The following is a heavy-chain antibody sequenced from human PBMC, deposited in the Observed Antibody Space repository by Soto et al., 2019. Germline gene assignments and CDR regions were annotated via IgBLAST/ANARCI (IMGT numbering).Heavy chain of an antibody. CDR2: IWYDGSNK. CDR1: GFTFSSYG. Sequence: GGSLRLSCAASGFTFSSYGMHWVRQAPGKGLEWVAVIWYDGSNKYYADSVKGRFTISRDNSKNTLYLQMNSLRAEDTAVYYCARDQVSPYCSGGSCYVFDYWGQGTLVTVSS. J-gene: IGHJ4*02. CDR3: ARDQVSPYCSGGSCYVFDY. D-gene: IGHD2-15*01. V-gene: IGHV3-33*01.